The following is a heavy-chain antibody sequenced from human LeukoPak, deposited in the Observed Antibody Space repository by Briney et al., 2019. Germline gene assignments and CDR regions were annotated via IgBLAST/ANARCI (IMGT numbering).Heavy chain of an antibody. CDR1: GYTFTGYY. CDR3: ARWSSSWFPYYYYYYMDV. J-gene: IGHJ6*03. V-gene: IGHV1-2*02. D-gene: IGHD6-13*01. Sequence: ASVKVSCKASGYTFTGYYMHWVRQAPGQGLEWMGWINPNSGGTNYAQKFQGRVTMTTDTSTSTAYMELRSLRSDDTAVYYCARWSSSWFPYYYYYYMDVWGKGTTVTVSS. CDR2: INPNSGGT.